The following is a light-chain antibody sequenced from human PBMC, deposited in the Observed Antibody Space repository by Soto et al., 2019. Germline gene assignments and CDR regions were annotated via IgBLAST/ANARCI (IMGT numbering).Light chain of an antibody. CDR1: QSVSSSY. J-gene: IGKJ4*01. Sequence: EIVLTQSPGTLSLSPGERATLFCRASQSVSSSYLAWYQQKPGQAPRLLIYGASSRATGIPDRFSGSRSGAEFTLTISSLQSEDFAVYYCQHYVTWPLTFGGGTKADI. V-gene: IGKV3-20*01. CDR3: QHYVTWPLT. CDR2: GAS.